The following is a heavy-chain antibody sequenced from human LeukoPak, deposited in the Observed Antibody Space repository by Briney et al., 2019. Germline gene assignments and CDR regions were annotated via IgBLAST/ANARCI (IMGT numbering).Heavy chain of an antibody. CDR2: VSGYNGNT. V-gene: IGHV1-18*01. CDR1: GYTFASYG. CDR3: ARAGGYCGRISCPYYFDY. D-gene: IGHD2-15*01. Sequence: ASVKVSCKASGYTFASYGISWVQQAPGQGLEWMGWVSGYNGNTDYAQRLQGRVTMTTDTSTSTSYMELRSLRSDDTAVYYCARAGGYCGRISCPYYFDYWGQGSLVAVSS. J-gene: IGHJ4*02.